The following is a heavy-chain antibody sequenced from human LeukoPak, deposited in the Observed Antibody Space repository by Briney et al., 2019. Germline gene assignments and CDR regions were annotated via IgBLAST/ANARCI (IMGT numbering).Heavy chain of an antibody. CDR2: INHSGST. D-gene: IGHD5-18*01. CDR3: ASRIDYSYGIDY. Sequence: PSETLSLTCAVYGGSFSGYYWSWIRQPPGKGLEWIGEINHSGSTNYNPSLKSRVTISVDTSKNQFSLKLSSVTAADTAVYYCASRIDYSYGIDYWGQGTLVTVSS. CDR1: GGSFSGYY. V-gene: IGHV4-34*01. J-gene: IGHJ4*02.